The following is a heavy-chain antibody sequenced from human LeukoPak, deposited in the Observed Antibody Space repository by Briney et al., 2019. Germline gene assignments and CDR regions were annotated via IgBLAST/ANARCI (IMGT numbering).Heavy chain of an antibody. CDR2: ISSSGSTI. D-gene: IGHD1-1*01. CDR1: GFTFSSYE. CDR3: ARDWKGIDY. Sequence: GGSLRLSGAASGFTFSSYEMNWVRQAPGKGLEWVSYISSSGSTIYYADSVKGRFTISRDNAKNSLYLQMNSLRAEDTAVYYCARDWKGIDYWGQGTLVTVSS. J-gene: IGHJ4*02. V-gene: IGHV3-48*03.